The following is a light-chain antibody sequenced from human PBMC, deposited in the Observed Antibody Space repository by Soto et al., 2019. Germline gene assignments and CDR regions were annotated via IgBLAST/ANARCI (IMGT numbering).Light chain of an antibody. CDR1: QSLLHITGETF. CDR2: EVS. V-gene: IGKV2D-29*02. J-gene: IGKJ5*01. Sequence: DVVMTQPPHSLSVATGQPASISCKSSQSLLHITGETFLFWYLQKPGQSPQLLIYEVSTRVSGVPDRFSGSGSGTDFTLEISRVETDDVGIYYCMQSTQLPPTFGQGTLLEIK. CDR3: MQSTQLPPT.